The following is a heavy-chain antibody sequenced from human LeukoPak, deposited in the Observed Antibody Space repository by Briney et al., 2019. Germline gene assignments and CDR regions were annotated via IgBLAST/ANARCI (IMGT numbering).Heavy chain of an antibody. J-gene: IGHJ6*02. V-gene: IGHV3-30*18. CDR1: GFTFSSYG. CDR2: ISYDGSNK. CDR3: AKMGQTYYYGMDV. Sequence: GGSLRLSCAASGFTFSSYGMHWVRQAPGKGLEWVAVISYDGSNKYYADSVKGRFTISRDNSKNTLYLQMNSLRAEDTAVYYCAKMGQTYYYGMDVWGQGTTVTVSS.